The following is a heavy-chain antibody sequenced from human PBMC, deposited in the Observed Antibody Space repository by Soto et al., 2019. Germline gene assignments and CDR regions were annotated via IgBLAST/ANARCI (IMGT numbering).Heavy chain of an antibody. J-gene: IGHJ4*02. CDR3: ARQGPYGDHAD. CDR1: GFTLSSYS. CDR2: DGAGGTI. Sequence: EVQLAESGGGLVQPGGSLKVSCVVSGFTLSSYSMNWVRQAPGKGLEWVSHDGAGGTILYADSVKGRFTVSRDNAKDSLYLQMNRRRDEDTAVYYCARQGPYGDHADWGQGTLVTVSS. V-gene: IGHV3-48*02. D-gene: IGHD4-17*01.